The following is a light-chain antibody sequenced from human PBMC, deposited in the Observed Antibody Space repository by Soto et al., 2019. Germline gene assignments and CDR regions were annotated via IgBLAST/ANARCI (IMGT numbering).Light chain of an antibody. Sequence: QSALTQPRSVSGSPGQSVTISCTGTSSDVGGYNYVSWYQQHPGKAPKLMIYDVTKRPSGVPDRFSGSKSGNTASLTISGLQDEDEADYFCCSYAASAIFGGGTQLTVL. CDR2: DVT. CDR3: CSYAASAI. V-gene: IGLV2-11*01. J-gene: IGLJ2*01. CDR1: SSDVGGYNY.